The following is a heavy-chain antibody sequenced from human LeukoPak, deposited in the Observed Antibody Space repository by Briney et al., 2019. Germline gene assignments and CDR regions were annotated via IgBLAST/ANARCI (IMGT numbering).Heavy chain of an antibody. J-gene: IGHJ4*02. Sequence: PSDTLSLPCTVSGYSLSSAYYWGWIRQPPGKGLEWIGSIYHSGSTYYNPSLKSRVTISVDTSKNQFSLKLSSVTAADTAVYYCARRITIFGGNYYDYWGQGTLVTVSS. CDR3: ARRITIFGGNYYDY. D-gene: IGHD3-3*01. V-gene: IGHV4-38-2*02. CDR1: GYSLSSAYY. CDR2: IYHSGST.